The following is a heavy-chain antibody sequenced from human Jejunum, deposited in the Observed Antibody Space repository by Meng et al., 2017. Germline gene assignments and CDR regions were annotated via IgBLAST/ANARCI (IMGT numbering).Heavy chain of an antibody. J-gene: IGHJ4*02. CDR1: GFIFRDYY. V-gene: IGHV3-11*01. D-gene: IGHD2-15*01. CDR3: ARGSVGGPRADS. CDR2: IRSGGTA. Sequence: GQLVWSGWDLVQPGGSLRLFCVASGFIFRDYYMGWIRQAPGKGLEWISYIRSGGTAYADAVKGRFTISGDNAANSLFLQMNSLRAEDTAVYYCARGSVGGPRADSWGQGTLVTVSS.